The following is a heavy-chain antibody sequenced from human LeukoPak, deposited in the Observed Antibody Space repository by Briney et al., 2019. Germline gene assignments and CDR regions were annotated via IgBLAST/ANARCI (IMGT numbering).Heavy chain of an antibody. V-gene: IGHV3-21*01. J-gene: IGHJ4*02. CDR2: ISSSSSYI. D-gene: IGHD3-3*01. Sequence: PGESLRLSCAASGFTFSSYSMNWVRQAPGKGLEWVSSISSSSSYIYYADSVKGRFTISRDNAKNSLYLQMNSLRAEDTAVYYCASVFYDFWSGPGYWGQGTLVTVSS. CDR1: GFTFSSYS. CDR3: ASVFYDFWSGPGY.